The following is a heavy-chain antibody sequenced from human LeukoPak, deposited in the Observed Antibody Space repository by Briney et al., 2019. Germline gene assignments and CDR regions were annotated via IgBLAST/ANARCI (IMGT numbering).Heavy chain of an antibody. V-gene: IGHV3-13*01. J-gene: IGHJ3*02. CDR2: IGTAGDT. CDR3: AREDKGADAFDI. Sequence: PGGSLRLSCAASGFTFSSYDMHWVRQATGKGLEWVSAIGTAGDTYYPGSVKGRFTISRENAKNSLYLQMNSLRAGDTAVYYCAREDKGADAFDIWGQGTMVTVSS. CDR1: GFTFSSYD. D-gene: IGHD3-16*01.